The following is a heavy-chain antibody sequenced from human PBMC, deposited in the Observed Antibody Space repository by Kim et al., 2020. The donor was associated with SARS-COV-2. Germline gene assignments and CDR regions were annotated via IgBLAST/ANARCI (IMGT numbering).Heavy chain of an antibody. V-gene: IGHV3-21*01. D-gene: IGHD2-21*02. J-gene: IGHJ3*01. Sequence: SAKGRFTVSRDSAKNSLYLQMNTLRADDTAVYYCARDQGDWGSVGESFDRWGQGTMVTVSS. CDR3: ARDQGDWGSVGESFDR.